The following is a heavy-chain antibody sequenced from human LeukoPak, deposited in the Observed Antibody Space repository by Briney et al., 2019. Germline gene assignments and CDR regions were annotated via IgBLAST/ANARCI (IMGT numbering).Heavy chain of an antibody. Sequence: GGSLRLSCAASGFTFSGCAMHWVRQASGKGLEWIGRIRSKANGYATAYGASVKGRFTISRDDSKNAAYLQMNSLRAEDTAVYYCAREKYYYGSGSYSAFDIWGQGTMVTVSS. D-gene: IGHD3-10*01. CDR2: IRSKANGYAT. V-gene: IGHV3-73*01. CDR3: AREKYYYGSGSYSAFDI. J-gene: IGHJ3*02. CDR1: GFTFSGCA.